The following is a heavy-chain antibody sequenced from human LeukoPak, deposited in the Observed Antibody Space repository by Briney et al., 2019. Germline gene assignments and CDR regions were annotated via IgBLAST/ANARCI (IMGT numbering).Heavy chain of an antibody. J-gene: IGHJ6*02. CDR1: GGSFSGYY. CDR3: ARKRWLQYYCYGMDV. CDR2: INHSGST. D-gene: IGHD5-24*01. V-gene: IGHV4-34*01. Sequence: SETLSLTCAVYGGSFSGYYWSWIRQPPGKGLEWIGEINHSGSTNYNPSLKSRVTTSVDTSKNQFSLKLSSVTAADTAVYYCARKRWLQYYCYGMDVWGQGTTVTVSS.